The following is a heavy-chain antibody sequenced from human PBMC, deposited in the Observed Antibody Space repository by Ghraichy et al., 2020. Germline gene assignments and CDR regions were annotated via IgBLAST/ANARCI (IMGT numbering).Heavy chain of an antibody. CDR3: AGYCSGGSCYDAAFDI. D-gene: IGHD2-15*01. J-gene: IGHJ3*02. Sequence: SETLSPTCTVSGGSISSSSYYWGWIRQPPGKGLECIGSIYYSGSTYYNPSLKSRVTISVDTSKNQFSLKLSSVTAADTAVYYCAGYCSGGSCYDAAFDIWGQGTMVTVSS. V-gene: IGHV4-39*01. CDR1: GGSISSSSYY. CDR2: IYYSGST.